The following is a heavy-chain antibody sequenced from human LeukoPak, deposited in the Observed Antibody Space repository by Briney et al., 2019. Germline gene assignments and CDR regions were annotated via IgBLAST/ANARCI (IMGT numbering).Heavy chain of an antibody. D-gene: IGHD1-26*01. J-gene: IGHJ4*02. CDR2: INPNSGGT. CDR1: GYTFTGYY. Sequence: ASVKVSCKASGYTFTGYYMHWVRQAPGQGLEWMGWINPNSGGTNYAQRFQGRVTMTRDTSISTAYMELSRLRSDDTAVYYCARGVDSGSYYVMDYWGQGTLVTVSS. CDR3: ARGVDSGSYYVMDY. V-gene: IGHV1-2*02.